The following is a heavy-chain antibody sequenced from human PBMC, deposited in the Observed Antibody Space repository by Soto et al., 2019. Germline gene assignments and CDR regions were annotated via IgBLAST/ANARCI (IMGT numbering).Heavy chain of an antibody. V-gene: IGHV4-31*03. CDR1: RGSLSSGGYY. CDR2: IYYSGST. CDR3: AKGPGTMAKIDY. J-gene: IGHJ4*02. Sequence: SVTLSITCTVSRGSLSSGGYYWSCFRQHPGKGMEWIGYIYYSGSTYYNPSLKSRVTISVDTSKNQFSLKLSSVTAADTAVYYCAKGPGTMAKIDYWGQGTLVTVS. D-gene: IGHD3-10*01.